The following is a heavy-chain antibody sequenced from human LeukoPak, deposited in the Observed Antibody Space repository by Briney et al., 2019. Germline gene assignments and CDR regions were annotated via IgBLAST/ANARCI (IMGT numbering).Heavy chain of an antibody. J-gene: IGHJ4*02. CDR3: ARGFSGYR. V-gene: IGHV3-7*01. CDR2: IKLDGSEK. CDR1: GFTFSNYW. Sequence: QSGGSLRLSCAASGFTFSNYWMSWVRQAPGKGLEWVANIKLDGSEKYYVDSVKGRFTISRDNGKNSLYLQMNGLRPEDTAVYYCARGFSGYRWGQGTLVTVSS. D-gene: IGHD3-22*01.